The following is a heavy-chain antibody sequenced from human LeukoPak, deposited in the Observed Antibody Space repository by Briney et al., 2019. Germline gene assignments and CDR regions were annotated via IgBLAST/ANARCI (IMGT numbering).Heavy chain of an antibody. CDR2: INHSGST. D-gene: IGHD4-23*01. J-gene: IGHJ4*01. V-gene: IGHV4-34*01. CDR1: GGSFSGYY. Sequence: SETLSLTCAVYGGSFSGYYWSWIRQPPGKGLEWIGEINHSGSTNYNPSLKSRVTISVDTSKNQFSLTLTSVTEADTAVYYCARDYGGKLDYWGHGTLVTVSS. CDR3: ARDYGGKLDY.